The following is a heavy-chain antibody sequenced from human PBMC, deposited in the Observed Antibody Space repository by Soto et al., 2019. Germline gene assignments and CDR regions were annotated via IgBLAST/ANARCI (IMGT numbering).Heavy chain of an antibody. D-gene: IGHD2-15*01. Sequence: QVQLVESGGGVVQPGRSLRLSCAASGFIFSSYGMHWVRQAPGKGLEWVAVISYEGSHTYYADSVKGRFTITRDNSENTLYLQMTSLRPEDTAVYYCAKEVHCGGGSCSWSEGFDYWGQGTLLTVSS. CDR2: ISYEGSHT. CDR1: GFIFSSYG. J-gene: IGHJ4*02. CDR3: AKEVHCGGGSCSWSEGFDY. V-gene: IGHV3-30*18.